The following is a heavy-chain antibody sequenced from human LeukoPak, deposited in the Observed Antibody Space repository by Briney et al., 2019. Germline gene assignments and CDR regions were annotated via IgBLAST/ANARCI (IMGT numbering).Heavy chain of an antibody. CDR3: AREDSSGYDY. CDR1: GYTFTGYY. Sequence: ASVKVSCKAPGYTFTGYYMHWVRQAPGQGLEWMGWINPNSGGTNYAQNFQGRVTMTRDTSISTAYTEVSRLRSDDTAVYYCAREDSSGYDYWGQGTLVTVSS. CDR2: INPNSGGT. D-gene: IGHD3-22*01. V-gene: IGHV1-2*02. J-gene: IGHJ4*02.